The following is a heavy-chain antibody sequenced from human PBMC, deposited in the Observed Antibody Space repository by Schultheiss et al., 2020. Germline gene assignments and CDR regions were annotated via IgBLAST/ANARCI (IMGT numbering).Heavy chain of an antibody. CDR1: GGSISSYY. CDR2: IYYSGST. D-gene: IGHD3-9*01. V-gene: IGHV4-59*01. J-gene: IGHJ4*02. CDR3: ARVGSFYDILTGYWYYFDY. Sequence: SQTLSLTCTVSGGSISSYYWSWIRQPPGKGLEWIGYIYYSGSTNYNPSLKSRVTISVDTSKNQFSLKLSSVTAADTAVYYCARVGSFYDILTGYWYYFDYWGQGTLVTVSS.